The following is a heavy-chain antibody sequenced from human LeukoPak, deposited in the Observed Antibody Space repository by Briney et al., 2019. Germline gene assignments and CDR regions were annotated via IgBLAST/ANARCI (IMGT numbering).Heavy chain of an antibody. Sequence: ASVTVSCTASGYTFTSYGISWVRQAPGQGLEWMGWISAYNGNTNYAQKLQGRVTMTTDTSTSTAYMELRSLRSDDTAVYYCARDRPYYSGYDYSISYYYYGMDVWGQGTTVTVSS. CDR2: ISAYNGNT. V-gene: IGHV1-18*01. CDR1: GYTFTSYG. J-gene: IGHJ6*02. CDR3: ARDRPYYSGYDYSISYYYYGMDV. D-gene: IGHD5-12*01.